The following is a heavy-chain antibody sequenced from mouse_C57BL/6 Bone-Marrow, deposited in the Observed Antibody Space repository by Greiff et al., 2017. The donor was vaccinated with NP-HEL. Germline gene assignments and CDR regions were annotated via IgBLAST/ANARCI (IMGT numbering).Heavy chain of an antibody. CDR1: GYTFTDYN. CDR3: ASPLYYGSSPSCAY. Sequence: EVQLQQSGPELVKPGASVKMSCKASGYTFTDYNMHWVKQSHGKSLEWIGYINPNNGGTSYNQKFKGKATLTVNKSSSTAYMELRSLTSEDSAVYYCASPLYYGSSPSCAYWGQGTLVTVSA. CDR2: INPNNGGT. D-gene: IGHD1-1*01. J-gene: IGHJ3*01. V-gene: IGHV1-22*01.